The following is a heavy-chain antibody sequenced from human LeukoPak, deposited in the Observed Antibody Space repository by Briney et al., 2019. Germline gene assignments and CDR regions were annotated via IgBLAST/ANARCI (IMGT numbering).Heavy chain of an antibody. CDR2: IYTSGST. J-gene: IGHJ6*03. Sequence: SQTLSLTCTVSGGSISSGSYYWSWIRQPAGKGLEWIGRIYTSGSTNYNPSLKSRVTISVDTSKNQFSLKLSSVTAADTAVYYCAREVVPAAVHYYYYYMDVWGKGTTVTVSS. V-gene: IGHV4-61*02. CDR3: AREVVPAAVHYYYYYMDV. CDR1: GGSISSGSYY. D-gene: IGHD2-2*01.